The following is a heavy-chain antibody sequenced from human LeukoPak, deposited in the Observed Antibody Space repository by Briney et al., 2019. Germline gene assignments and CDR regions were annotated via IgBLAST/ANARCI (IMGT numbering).Heavy chain of an antibody. CDR2: ISGSGGST. D-gene: IGHD6-19*01. V-gene: IGHV3-23*01. J-gene: IGHJ4*02. Sequence: HPGGSLRLSCAASGFTFSSYAMSWVRQAPGKGLEWVSAISGSGGSTYYADSVKGRFTISRDNSKNTLYLQMNSLRAEDTAVYYCAKDGTGISGWYYWGQGTLVTVSS. CDR3: AKDGTGISGWYY. CDR1: GFTFSSYA.